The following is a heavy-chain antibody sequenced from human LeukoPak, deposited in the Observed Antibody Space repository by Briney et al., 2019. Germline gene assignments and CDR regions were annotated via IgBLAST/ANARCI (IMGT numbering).Heavy chain of an antibody. CDR2: IYTSGST. V-gene: IGHV4-4*07. CDR1: GGSISSYY. J-gene: IGHJ5*02. CDR3: ARVLGPQQSFWSGPPWFDP. D-gene: IGHD3-3*01. Sequence: SETLSLTCTVSGGSISSYYWSWIRQPAGKGLEWIGRIYTSGSTNYNPSLKSRVTMSVDTSKNQFSLKLSSVTAADTAVYYCARVLGPQQSFWSGPPWFDPWGQGTLVTVSS.